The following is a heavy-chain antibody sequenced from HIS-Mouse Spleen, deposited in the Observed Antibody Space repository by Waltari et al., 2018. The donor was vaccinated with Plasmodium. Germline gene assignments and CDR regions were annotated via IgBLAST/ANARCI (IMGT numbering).Heavy chain of an antibody. J-gene: IGHJ2*01. CDR3: ASSWYWYFDL. V-gene: IGHV3-7*01. CDR2: IKQDGSEK. Sequence: EVQLVESGGGLVQPGGSLRLSCAASGFPLGSYWMSWFRQAPGKGLEWVANIKQDGSEKYYVDSVKGRFTISRDNAKNSLYLQMNSLRAEDTAVYYCASSWYWYFDLWGRGTLVTVSS. D-gene: IGHD6-13*01. CDR1: GFPLGSYW.